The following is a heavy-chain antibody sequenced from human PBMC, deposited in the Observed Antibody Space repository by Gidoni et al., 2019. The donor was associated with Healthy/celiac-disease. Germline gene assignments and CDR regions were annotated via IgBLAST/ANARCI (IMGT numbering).Heavy chain of an antibody. Sequence: QVQLVESGGGVVQPGRSLRLSCSASGFTFSSYGMHWVRQAPGKGLEWVAVIWYDGSNKYYADSVKGRFTISRDNSKNTLYLQMNSLRAEDTAVYYCARDWVNYGDYARGYYYGMDVWGQGTTVTVSS. CDR2: IWYDGSNK. D-gene: IGHD4-17*01. V-gene: IGHV3-33*01. CDR1: GFTFSSYG. J-gene: IGHJ6*02. CDR3: ARDWVNYGDYARGYYYGMDV.